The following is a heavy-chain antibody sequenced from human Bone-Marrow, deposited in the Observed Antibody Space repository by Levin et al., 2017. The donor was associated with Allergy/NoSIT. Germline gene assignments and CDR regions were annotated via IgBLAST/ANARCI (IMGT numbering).Heavy chain of an antibody. CDR1: GFRFSDYG. J-gene: IGHJ5*01. D-gene: IGHD6-19*01. CDR3: AKDLTAEWLALDS. Sequence: GGSLRLSCAVGGFRFSDYGMDWVRQVPGKGLEWVALISNDGRNKYYAESVKGRFSISRDNFDNTLYLQMNNLRIEDTAIYYCAKDLTAEWLALDSWGQGTLVTVSS. V-gene: IGHV3-30*18. CDR2: ISNDGRNK.